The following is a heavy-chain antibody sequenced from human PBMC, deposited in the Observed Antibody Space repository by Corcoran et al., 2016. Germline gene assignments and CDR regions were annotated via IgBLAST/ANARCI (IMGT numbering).Heavy chain of an antibody. D-gene: IGHD6-6*01. V-gene: IGHV3-7*03. Sequence: EVQLVESGGGLVQPGGSLRLSCAASGFTFSSYWMSWVRQAPGKGLEWVANIKQDGSEKYYVDSVKGRFTISRDNAKNSLYLQMNSLRAEDTDLYYCARVEQLVPGYYYCGMDVWGQGTTVTVSS. CDR1: GFTFSSYW. CDR3: ARVEQLVPGYYYCGMDV. J-gene: IGHJ6*02. CDR2: IKQDGSEK.